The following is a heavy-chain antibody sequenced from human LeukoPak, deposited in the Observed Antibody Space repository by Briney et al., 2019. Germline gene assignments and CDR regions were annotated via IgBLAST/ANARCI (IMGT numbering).Heavy chain of an antibody. CDR3: ARVRYGGNSSPSDY. CDR2: ISYIGKTNYHT. D-gene: IGHD4-23*01. CDR1: AGSITRYY. Sequence: PSETLSLTYPLSAGSITRYYWSWIRQPPRKGLGWIGYISYIGKTNYHTNYKPSLQSRVTISVDTSKNQFSLRLRSVTAADTAVYYCARVRYGGNSSPSDYWGQRTLVTVSS. V-gene: IGHV4-59*08. J-gene: IGHJ4*02.